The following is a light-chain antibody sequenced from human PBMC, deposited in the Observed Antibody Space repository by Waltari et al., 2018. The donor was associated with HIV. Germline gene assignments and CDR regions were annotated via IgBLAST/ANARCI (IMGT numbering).Light chain of an antibody. J-gene: IGLJ2*01. CDR1: GQALGFFDS. CDR3: SSPTNVDTVI. Sequence: QSALPQPASVSASPGQSITIPCAGTGQALGFFDSVSWYKHHPNKAPQLIIYGVYSRTSQIPLRFSGSKSGNTAYLIISGLQAEDEADYYCSSPTNVDTVIFGGGTNLAVL. CDR2: GVY. V-gene: IGLV2-14*01.